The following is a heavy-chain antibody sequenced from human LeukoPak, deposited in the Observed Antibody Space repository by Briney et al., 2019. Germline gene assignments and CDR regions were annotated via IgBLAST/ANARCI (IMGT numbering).Heavy chain of an antibody. CDR3: ARGEIAAARVWFDP. CDR1: GGSISSSSYY. V-gene: IGHV4-61*01. Sequence: SETLSLTCTVSGGSISSSSYYWSWIRQPPGKGLEWIGYIYYSGSTNYNPSLKSRVTISVDTSKNQFSLKLSSVTAADTAVYYCARGEIAAARVWFDPWGQGTLVTVSS. CDR2: IYYSGST. J-gene: IGHJ5*02. D-gene: IGHD6-13*01.